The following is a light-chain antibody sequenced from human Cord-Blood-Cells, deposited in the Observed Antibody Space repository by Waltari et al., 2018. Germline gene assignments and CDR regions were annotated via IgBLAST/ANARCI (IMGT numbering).Light chain of an antibody. CDR2: YKSDSDK. Sequence: QAVLTQPSSLSASPGASASLTCTLRRGINVGTYRIYWYQQQPGSPPQYLLRYKSDSDKQQGSGVPSRFSGSKDASANAGILLISGLQSEDEADYYCMIWHSSAYVFGTGTKVTVL. CDR1: RGINVGTYR. CDR3: MIWHSSAYV. J-gene: IGLJ1*01. V-gene: IGLV5-45*02.